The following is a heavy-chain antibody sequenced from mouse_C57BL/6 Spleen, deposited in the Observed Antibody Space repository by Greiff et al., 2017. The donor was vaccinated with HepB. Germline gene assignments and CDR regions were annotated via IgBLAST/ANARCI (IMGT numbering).Heavy chain of an antibody. V-gene: IGHV3-1*01. CDR2: ISYSGST. Sequence: EVQLVESGPGMVKPSQSLSLTCTVTGYSITSGYDWHWIRHFPGNKLEWMGYISYSGSTNYNPSLKSRISITHDTSKNHFFLKLNSVTTEDTATYYCARGDGYYGAMDYWGQGTSVTVSS. D-gene: IGHD2-3*01. CDR3: ARGDGYYGAMDY. CDR1: GYSITSGYD. J-gene: IGHJ4*01.